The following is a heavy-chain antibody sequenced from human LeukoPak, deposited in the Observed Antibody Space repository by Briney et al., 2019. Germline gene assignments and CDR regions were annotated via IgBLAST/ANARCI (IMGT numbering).Heavy chain of an antibody. CDR1: GYTFTDYY. CDR2: INPNSGGT. J-gene: IGHJ4*02. CDR3: ARVYLGVYYYGSSGYSHLDY. D-gene: IGHD3-22*01. Sequence: ASVKVSCKASGYTFTDYYMHWVRQAPGQGLEWMGWINPNSGGTNYAQKFQGRVTMTRDTSISPAYMELSRLRSDDTAVYYCARVYLGVYYYGSSGYSHLDYWGQGTLVTVSS. V-gene: IGHV1-2*02.